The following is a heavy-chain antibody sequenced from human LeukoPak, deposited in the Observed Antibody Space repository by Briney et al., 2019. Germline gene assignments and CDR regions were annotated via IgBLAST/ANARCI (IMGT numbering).Heavy chain of an antibody. D-gene: IGHD1-26*01. CDR3: AKDRSGSYYGRPER. J-gene: IGHJ4*02. CDR2: ISGSGGST. Sequence: GGSLRLSCAASGFTFNSYAMSWVRQAPGKGLEWVSAISGSGGSTYYADSVKGRFTISRDNSKNTLYLQMNSLRAEDTAVYYCAKDRSGSYYGRPERWGQGTLVTVSS. V-gene: IGHV3-23*01. CDR1: GFTFNSYA.